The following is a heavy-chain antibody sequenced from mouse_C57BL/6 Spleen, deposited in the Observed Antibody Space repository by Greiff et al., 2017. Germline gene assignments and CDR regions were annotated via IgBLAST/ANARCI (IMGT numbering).Heavy chain of an antibody. Sequence: QVQLQQPGAELVKPGASVKLSCKASGYTFTSYWMHWVKQRPGRGLEWIGNIDPSDSETHYNQKFKDKATLTVDKSSSTAYMQLSSLTSEDSAVYYCARERDYYGSSPYCYAMDYWGQGTSVTVSS. CDR3: ARERDYYGSSPYCYAMDY. D-gene: IGHD1-1*01. CDR2: IDPSDSET. CDR1: GYTFTSYW. V-gene: IGHV1-52*01. J-gene: IGHJ4*01.